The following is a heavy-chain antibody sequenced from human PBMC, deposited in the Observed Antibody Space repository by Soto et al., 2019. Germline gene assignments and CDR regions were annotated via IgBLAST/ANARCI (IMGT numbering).Heavy chain of an antibody. V-gene: IGHV3-23*01. D-gene: IGHD3-10*01. J-gene: IGHJ4*02. Sequence: SCISQNPGKGLEWVSAISGSGGSTYYADSVKGRFTISRDNSKDTLYLQMNSLRAEDTAVYYSAKQRTTMQDGFGNRGQRTLVSV. CDR2: ISGSGGST. CDR3: AKQRTTMQDGFGN.